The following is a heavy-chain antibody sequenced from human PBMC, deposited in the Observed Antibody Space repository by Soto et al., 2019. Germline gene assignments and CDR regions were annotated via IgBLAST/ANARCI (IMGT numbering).Heavy chain of an antibody. Sequence: ASVKVSCKASGYTLTSYGISWVRQAPGQGLEWMGWISAYNGNTNYAQKLQGRVTMTTETSTSTAYMELRSLRSDDTAVYYCARRGSSWKDYAFDIWGQGTMVTVSS. CDR3: ARRGSSWKDYAFDI. J-gene: IGHJ3*02. CDR2: ISAYNGNT. V-gene: IGHV1-18*01. D-gene: IGHD6-13*01. CDR1: GYTLTSYG.